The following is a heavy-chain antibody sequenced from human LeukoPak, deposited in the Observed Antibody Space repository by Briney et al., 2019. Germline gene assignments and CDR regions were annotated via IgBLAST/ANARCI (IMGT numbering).Heavy chain of an antibody. V-gene: IGHV4-31*03. Sequence: SETLSLTCTVSGGSISSGGYYWSWIRQHPGKGLEWIGYIYYTGSTYYNPSLKSRVTISVDTSKSQFSLRLSSVTAADTAVYYCARGRSRRKYFQHWGQGTLVTVSS. J-gene: IGHJ1*01. CDR2: IYYTGST. CDR3: ARGRSRRKYFQH. CDR1: GGSISSGGYY. D-gene: IGHD6-13*01.